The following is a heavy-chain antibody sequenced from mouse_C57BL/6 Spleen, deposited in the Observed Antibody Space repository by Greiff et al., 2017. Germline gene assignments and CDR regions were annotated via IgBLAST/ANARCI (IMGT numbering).Heavy chain of an antibody. D-gene: IGHD3-2*02. CDR2: IDPSDSYT. CDR1: GYTFTSYW. J-gene: IGHJ4*01. CDR3: ARELRYAMDY. Sequence: QVRLQQPGAELVKPGASVKLSCKASGYTFTSYWMQWVKQRPGQGLEWIGEIDPSDSYTNYNQKFKGKATLTVDTSSSTAYMQLSSLTSEDSAVYYCARELRYAMDYWGQGTSVTVSS. V-gene: IGHV1-50*01.